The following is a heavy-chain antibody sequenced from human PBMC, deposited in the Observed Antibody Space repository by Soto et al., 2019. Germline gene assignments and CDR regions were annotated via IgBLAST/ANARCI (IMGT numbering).Heavy chain of an antibody. CDR2: IYYSGST. D-gene: IGHD2-15*01. CDR1: GGSISSYY. CDR3: ARLGVSPEYCSGGSCYSVAFDY. J-gene: IGHJ4*02. Sequence: SETLSLTCTVSGGSISSYYWSWIRQPPGKGLEWIGYIYYSGSTNYNPSLKSRVTISVDTSKNQFSLKLSSVTAADTAVYYCARLGVSPEYCSGGSCYSVAFDYWGQGTLVTVSS. V-gene: IGHV4-59*08.